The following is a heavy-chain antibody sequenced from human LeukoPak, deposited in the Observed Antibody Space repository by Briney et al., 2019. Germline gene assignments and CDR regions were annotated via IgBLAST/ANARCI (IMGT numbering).Heavy chain of an antibody. Sequence: GGSLRLSCVASGFTFSDNATHWVRQAPGMGLEYVSAISSNGLSTYYANSVKGRFTISRDSSKNTLYLQMGSLRAEDMALYYCAREGQEYYYYKDVWGKGTTVTVSS. CDR1: GFTFSDNA. CDR2: ISSNGLST. V-gene: IGHV3-64*01. J-gene: IGHJ6*03. CDR3: AREGQEYYYYKDV.